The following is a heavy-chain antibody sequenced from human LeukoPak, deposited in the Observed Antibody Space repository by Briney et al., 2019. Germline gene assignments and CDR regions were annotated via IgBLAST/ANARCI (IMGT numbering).Heavy chain of an antibody. V-gene: IGHV3-66*01. D-gene: IGHD5-18*01. CDR2: IYSGGST. CDR1: GLTVSSNY. J-gene: IGHJ4*02. CDR3: ARDTGGYSYASDY. Sequence: PGGSLRLSCAASGLTVSSNYMNWVRQAPGKGLEWVSVIYSGGSTYYADSVKGRFTIPRDNSKNTLYLQMNSLRAEDTAVYYCARDTGGYSYASDYWGQGTLVTVSS.